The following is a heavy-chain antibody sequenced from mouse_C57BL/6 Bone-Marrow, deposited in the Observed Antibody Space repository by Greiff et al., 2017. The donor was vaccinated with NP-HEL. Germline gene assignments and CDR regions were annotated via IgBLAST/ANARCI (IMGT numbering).Heavy chain of an antibody. CDR1: GYTFTSYW. CDR2: IHPNSGST. Sequence: QVQLQQSGAELVKPGASVKLSCKASGYTFTSYWMHWVKQRPGQGLEWIGMIHPNSGSTNYNEKFKSKATLTVDKSTSTAYMQLSSLTSEDSAVYYGARLAVYYGNYVWFAYWGQGTLVTVSA. J-gene: IGHJ3*01. CDR3: ARLAVYYGNYVWFAY. D-gene: IGHD2-1*01. V-gene: IGHV1-64*01.